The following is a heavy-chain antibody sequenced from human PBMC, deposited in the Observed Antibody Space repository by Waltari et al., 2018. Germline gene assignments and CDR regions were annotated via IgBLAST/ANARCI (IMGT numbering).Heavy chain of an antibody. CDR1: GYTVTSYY. CDR3: ASGSKYSSGRFFDN. Sequence: QVQLVQSGAEVKKPGASVKISCKASGYTVTSYYIPWVRQAPGQGLEWMGIINPSGGGTSYSQKFQGRVTMTRDTSTSTVYMELSSLRSEDTAVYHCASGSKYSSGRFFDNWGQGTLVTVSS. J-gene: IGHJ4*02. CDR2: INPSGGGT. D-gene: IGHD6-19*01. V-gene: IGHV1-46*01.